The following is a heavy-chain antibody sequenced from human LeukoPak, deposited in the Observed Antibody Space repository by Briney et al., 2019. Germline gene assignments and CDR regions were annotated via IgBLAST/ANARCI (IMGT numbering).Heavy chain of an antibody. Sequence: ASVKVSCKASGYTFTSYGISWVRQAPGQGLEWMGWISAYNGNTNYAQKLQGRVTMTTDTSTSTACMELRSLRSVDTAVYYCARDKSYYDILTGYYYYYGMDVWGKGTTVTVSS. J-gene: IGHJ6*04. CDR1: GYTFTSYG. CDR2: ISAYNGNT. CDR3: ARDKSYYDILTGYYYYYGMDV. D-gene: IGHD3-9*01. V-gene: IGHV1-18*04.